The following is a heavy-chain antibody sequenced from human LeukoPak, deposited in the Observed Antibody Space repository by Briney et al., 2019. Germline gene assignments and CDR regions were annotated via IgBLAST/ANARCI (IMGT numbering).Heavy chain of an antibody. Sequence: GGSLRLSCAASGFTFSSYAMSWVRQAPGKGLEWVSGISGSGGSTYYADSVKGRFTISRDNSKNTLYLQMNSLRAEDTAVYYCAKGKGMITFGGVIAEEYWGQGTLVTVSS. CDR2: ISGSGGST. CDR3: AKGKGMITFGGVIAEEY. CDR1: GFTFSSYA. D-gene: IGHD3-16*02. J-gene: IGHJ4*02. V-gene: IGHV3-23*01.